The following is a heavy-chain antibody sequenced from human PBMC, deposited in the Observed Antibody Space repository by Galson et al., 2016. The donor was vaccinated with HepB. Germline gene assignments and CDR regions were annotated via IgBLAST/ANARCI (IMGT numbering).Heavy chain of an antibody. V-gene: IGHV3-74*03. CDR2: LPTDEYPP. D-gene: IGHD2/OR15-2a*01. Sequence: SLRLSCAASGFDFSNYVMHWVRQAPGKGLEWVSRLPTDEYPPTYADSVRGRFTISRGNAKNTLYLQMNSLRADDTAVYYCTRDLNFLLFDYWGQGALVTVSS. CDR3: TRDLNFLLFDY. J-gene: IGHJ4*02. CDR1: GFDFSNYV.